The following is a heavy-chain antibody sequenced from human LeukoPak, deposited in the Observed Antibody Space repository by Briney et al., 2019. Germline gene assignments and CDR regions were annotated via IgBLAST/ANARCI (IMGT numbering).Heavy chain of an antibody. CDR3: AREGRSYAFDI. J-gene: IGHJ3*02. CDR2: ISAYNANT. Sequence: ASVKVSCKASGYTFTRYVISWVRQAPGQGLEWMGWISAYNANTNYAQKLQGRVTMTTDTSTSTAYRGLRSLRSDDTSVYYCAREGRSYAFDIWGQGTMVTVSS. CDR1: GYTFTRYV. V-gene: IGHV1-18*01.